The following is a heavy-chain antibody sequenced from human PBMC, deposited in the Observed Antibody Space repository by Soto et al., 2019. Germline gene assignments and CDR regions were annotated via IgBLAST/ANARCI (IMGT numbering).Heavy chain of an antibody. D-gene: IGHD6-13*01. J-gene: IGHJ6*02. V-gene: IGHV4-59*01. CDR1: GGSISGYY. CDR2: IYYRGST. Sequence: PSETLSLTCXVSGGSISGYYWSWIRQSPGKGLEYIGYIYYRGSTNYNPSLKSRVTMSVDTSRNQFSLKVNSVTAADTAVYYCARQQLLPFYYALDVWGQGTTVTVSS. CDR3: ARQQLLPFYYALDV.